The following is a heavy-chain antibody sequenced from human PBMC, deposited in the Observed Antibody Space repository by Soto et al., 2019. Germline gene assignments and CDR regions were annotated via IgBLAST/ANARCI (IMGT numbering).Heavy chain of an antibody. Sequence: SETLSLTCAVYGGSFSGYYWSWIRQPPGKGLEWIREVNHSGSTNYNPSLKSRVTISVDTSKNQFSLKLSSVTAADTAVYYCARGRYGSGSYDYWGQGTLVTVSS. J-gene: IGHJ4*02. CDR1: GGSFSGYY. D-gene: IGHD3-10*01. CDR3: ARGRYGSGSYDY. V-gene: IGHV4-34*01. CDR2: VNHSGST.